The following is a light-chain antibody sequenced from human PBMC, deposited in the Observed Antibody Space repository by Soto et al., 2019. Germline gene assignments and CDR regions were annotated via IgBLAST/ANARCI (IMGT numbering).Light chain of an antibody. J-gene: IGKJ1*01. Sequence: EIVLTQSPATLSLSPGERATLFCRASQSIGGFLAWYQQRPGQAPRLLIYEASNRPTGIPARFSGSGSGTDFTLTISSLEPEYFAVYDCQQRSNWPPTWTVGQGTKVEIK. CDR2: EAS. CDR3: QQRSNWPPTWT. CDR1: QSIGGF. V-gene: IGKV3-11*01.